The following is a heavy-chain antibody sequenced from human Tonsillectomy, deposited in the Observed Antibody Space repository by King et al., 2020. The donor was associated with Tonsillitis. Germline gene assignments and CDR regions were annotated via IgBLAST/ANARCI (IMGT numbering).Heavy chain of an antibody. CDR2: ISYDGSNK. Sequence: QLVQSGGGVVQPGRSLRLSCAASGFTFSSYGMHWVRQAPGKGLEWVAVISYDGSNKYYADSVKGRFTISRDNSKNTLYLQMNSLRVEDTAVYYCAKDRPYLRFGESSDAFDIWGQGTMVTVSS. CDR1: GFTFSSYG. CDR3: AKDRPYLRFGESSDAFDI. J-gene: IGHJ3*02. D-gene: IGHD3-10*01. V-gene: IGHV3-30*18.